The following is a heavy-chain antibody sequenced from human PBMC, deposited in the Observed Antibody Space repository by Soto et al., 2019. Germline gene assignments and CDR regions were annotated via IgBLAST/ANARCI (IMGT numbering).Heavy chain of an antibody. CDR1: GGTFSSYA. V-gene: IGHV1-69*12. J-gene: IGHJ4*02. CDR3: ARPYSYGTSNYFGF. CDR2: IIPIFGTA. Sequence: QVQLVQSGAEVKKPRSSVKVSCKASGGTFSSYAISWVRQAPGQGLEWMGGIIPIFGTANYAQKFQGRVTITADDSTSTAYRELSSLRSGDTAAYYCARPYSYGTSNYFGFWGQGTLVTVSS. D-gene: IGHD5-18*01.